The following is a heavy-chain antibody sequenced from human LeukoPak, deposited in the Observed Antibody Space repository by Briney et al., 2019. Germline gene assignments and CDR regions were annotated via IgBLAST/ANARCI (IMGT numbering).Heavy chain of an antibody. D-gene: IGHD2-8*01. CDR3: ARADIVLMVSASETYYFDY. J-gene: IGHJ4*02. CDR1: GGSISSGGYY. V-gene: IGHV4-31*03. Sequence: SQTLSLTCTVSGGSISSGGYYWSWIRQHPGKGLEWIGYIYYSGSTYYNPSLKSRVTISVDTSKNQFSLKLSSVTAADTAVYYCARADIVLMVSASETYYFDYWGQGTLVTVSS. CDR2: IYYSGST.